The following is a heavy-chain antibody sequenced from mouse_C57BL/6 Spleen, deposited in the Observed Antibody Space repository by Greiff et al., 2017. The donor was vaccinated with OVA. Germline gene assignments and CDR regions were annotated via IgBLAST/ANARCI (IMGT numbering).Heavy chain of an antibody. D-gene: IGHD2-4*01. CDR1: GYAFSSSW. V-gene: IGHV1-82*01. CDR3: ARGGDYDLDY. Sequence: VQVVESGPELVKPGASVKISCKASGYAFSSSWMNWVKQRPGKGLEWIGRIYPGDGDTNYNGKFKGKATLTADKSSSTAYMQLSSLTSEDSAVYFCARGGDYDLDYWGQGTTLTVSS. CDR2: IYPGDGDT. J-gene: IGHJ2*01.